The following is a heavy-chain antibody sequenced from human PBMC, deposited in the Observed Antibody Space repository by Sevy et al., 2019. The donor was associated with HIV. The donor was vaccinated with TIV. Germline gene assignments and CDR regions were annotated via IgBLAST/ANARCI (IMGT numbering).Heavy chain of an antibody. V-gene: IGHV3-7*01. CDR3: ARDQESFDY. Sequence: LSLTCAASGFTFSSYWMSWVRQAPGKGLEWVANIKQDGSEKYYVDSVKGRFTISRDNAKNSLYLQMNSLRAEDTAVYYCARDQESFDYWGQGTLVTVSS. J-gene: IGHJ4*02. CDR1: GFTFSSYW. CDR2: IKQDGSEK.